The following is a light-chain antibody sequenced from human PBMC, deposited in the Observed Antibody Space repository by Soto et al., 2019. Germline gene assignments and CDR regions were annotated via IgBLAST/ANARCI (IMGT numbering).Light chain of an antibody. J-gene: IGLJ3*02. V-gene: IGLV1-47*01. CDR1: SSNIGTNY. Sequence: QSVLTQSPSASATPGQRVTISCSGSSSNIGTNYVYWYQQLPGTAPKLLIYKNNQRPSGVPDRFSGSKYGTSASLAIGGLRSEDEADYYCAAWDASLSGPGFGGGTKVTVL. CDR2: KNN. CDR3: AAWDASLSGPG.